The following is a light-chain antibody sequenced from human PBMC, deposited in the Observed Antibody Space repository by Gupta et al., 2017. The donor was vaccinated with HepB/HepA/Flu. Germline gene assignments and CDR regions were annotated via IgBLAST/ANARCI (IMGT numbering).Light chain of an antibody. J-gene: IGKJ1*01. CDR2: DAS. CDR1: QDISHY. Sequence: VQMTQSPSSLSASVGDRVTITCRASQDISHYLAWYQQKPGKVPKLLIYDASVVEGGVPSRFSASRSGTEFTLTITTLQPEDVATYYCHKYDSVPWTFGQGTKIEI. V-gene: IGKV1-27*01. CDR3: HKYDSVPWT.